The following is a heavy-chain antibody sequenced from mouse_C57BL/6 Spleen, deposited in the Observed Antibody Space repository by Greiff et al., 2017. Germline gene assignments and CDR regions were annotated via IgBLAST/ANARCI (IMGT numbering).Heavy chain of an antibody. CDR1: GYTFTSYW. V-gene: IGHV1-50*01. Sequence: VKLQQPGAELVKPGASVKLSCKASGYTFTSYWMQWVKQRPGQGLEWIGEIDPSDSYTNYNQKFKGKATLTVDTSSSTAYMQLSSLTSEDSAVYYCARRAYSNYGGAYWGQGTLVTVSA. CDR2: IDPSDSYT. J-gene: IGHJ3*01. D-gene: IGHD2-5*01. CDR3: ARRAYSNYGGAY.